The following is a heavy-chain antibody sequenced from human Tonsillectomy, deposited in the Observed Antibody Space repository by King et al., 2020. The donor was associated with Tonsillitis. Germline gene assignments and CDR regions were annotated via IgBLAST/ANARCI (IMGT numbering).Heavy chain of an antibody. Sequence: DVQLVESGGGLVKPGGSLRLSCAASGFTFSSYAMIWVRQAPGKGLEWVSSISSGSSYMYYADSVKGRFTISRDNAQNSLYLQMNSLRAEDTAIYYCATYEILGATEQWGQGTLVTVSS. CDR1: GFTFSSYA. J-gene: IGHJ4*02. CDR2: ISSGSSYM. D-gene: IGHD1-26*01. V-gene: IGHV3-21*01. CDR3: ATYEILGATEQ.